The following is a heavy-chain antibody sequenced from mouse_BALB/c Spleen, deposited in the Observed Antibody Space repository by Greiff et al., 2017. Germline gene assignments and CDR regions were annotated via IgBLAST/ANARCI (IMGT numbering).Heavy chain of an antibody. D-gene: IGHD1-1*01. CDR1: GYTFSSYW. J-gene: IGHJ4*01. CDR3: ARLDYGSSLYYAMDD. V-gene: IGHV1-9*01. CDR2: ILPGSGST. Sequence: QVQLQQSGAELMKPGPSVTISCTATGYTFSSYWLEWVQQRPGHGLEWIGEILPGSGSTNYNEEFKGKATFTADTSSNTAYMQLSNLTSEDSAVYYWARLDYGSSLYYAMDDWGEGTSVTVSS.